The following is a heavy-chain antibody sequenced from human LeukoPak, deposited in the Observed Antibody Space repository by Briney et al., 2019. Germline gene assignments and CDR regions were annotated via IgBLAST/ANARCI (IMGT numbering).Heavy chain of an antibody. Sequence: ASVKVSCKASGYTFTGYYMHWVRQAPGQGLEWMGWINPNSGGTNYAQKFQGRVTMTRDTSTSTAYMELSRLRSDDTAVYYCATHNYDFWSGYPDYYYYYMDVWGKGTTVTVSS. J-gene: IGHJ6*03. CDR1: GYTFTGYY. V-gene: IGHV1-2*02. CDR3: ATHNYDFWSGYPDYYYYYMDV. D-gene: IGHD3-3*01. CDR2: INPNSGGT.